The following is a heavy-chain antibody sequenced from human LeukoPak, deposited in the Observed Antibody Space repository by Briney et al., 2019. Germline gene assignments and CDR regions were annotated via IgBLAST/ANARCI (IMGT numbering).Heavy chain of an antibody. CDR2: IYQSGTT. CDR1: GGFITSGIHW. Sequence: SGTLSLTCTVSGGFITSGIHWWSWARQTPGKGLEWIGEIYQSGTTNYKPSLKSRVTMSLDKSRNLFSLQLSSVTAADTAVYYCASGHYGDLFDYWGQGTLVTVSS. J-gene: IGHJ4*02. V-gene: IGHV4-4*02. CDR3: ASGHYGDLFDY. D-gene: IGHD4-17*01.